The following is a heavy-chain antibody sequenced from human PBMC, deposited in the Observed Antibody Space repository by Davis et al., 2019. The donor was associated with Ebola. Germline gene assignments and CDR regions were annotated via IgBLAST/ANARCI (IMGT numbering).Heavy chain of an antibody. CDR1: GFTFSSHA. V-gene: IGHV3-23*01. J-gene: IGHJ4*02. D-gene: IGHD1-14*01. CDR2: ISGTGSGT. CDR3: AITPFGQFTGPSNY. Sequence: GESLKISCAASGFTFSSHAMSWVRQAPGKGLEWVSGISGTGSGTYYADFVKGRFTISRDNSKNKVYLQMTRLRAEDTAKYYCAITPFGQFTGPSNYWGQGTLVAVSS.